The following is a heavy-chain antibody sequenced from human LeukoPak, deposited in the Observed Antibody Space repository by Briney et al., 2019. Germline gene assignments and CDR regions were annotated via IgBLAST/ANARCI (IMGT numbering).Heavy chain of an antibody. CDR3: ARADSSGYYLVGGFDI. CDR1: GFTFDDYG. D-gene: IGHD3-22*01. Sequence: GGSLRLSCAASGFTFDDYGMSWVRQAPGKGLEWVSSISSSSSYIYFADSVKGRFTVSRDNAKNSLNLQMNSLRAEDTAVYYCARADSSGYYLVGGFDIWGQGTMVTVSS. J-gene: IGHJ3*02. V-gene: IGHV3-21*01. CDR2: ISSSSSYI.